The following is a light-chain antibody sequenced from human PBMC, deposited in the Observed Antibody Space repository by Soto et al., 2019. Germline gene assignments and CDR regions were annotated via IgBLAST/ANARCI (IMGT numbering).Light chain of an antibody. J-gene: IGKJ1*01. Sequence: TPLPQSPYTLSASVGERVTITCRASQSISSWLAWYQQKPGKAPKLLIYKASSLESGVPSRFSGSGSGTEFTVTLSSLQPDDFVPYYCQQYTSYSWTFGQGTKVDIK. CDR1: QSISSW. CDR2: KAS. V-gene: IGKV1-5*03. CDR3: QQYTSYSWT.